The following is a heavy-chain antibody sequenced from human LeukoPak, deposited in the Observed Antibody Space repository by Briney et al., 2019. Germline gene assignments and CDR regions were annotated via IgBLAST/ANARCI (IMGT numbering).Heavy chain of an antibody. CDR2: IYVSGRT. CDR1: GDSISSYY. J-gene: IGHJ4*02. V-gene: IGHV4-4*07. Sequence: SETLSLTCSVSGDSISSYYWTWIRQPAGTGLEWIGHIYVSGRTNYNPSLKSRVTMSLDTSKNQFSLKLTSVTAADTATYFCAREGSMVRREGFDYWGQGTLVTVSS. D-gene: IGHD3-10*01. CDR3: AREGSMVRREGFDY.